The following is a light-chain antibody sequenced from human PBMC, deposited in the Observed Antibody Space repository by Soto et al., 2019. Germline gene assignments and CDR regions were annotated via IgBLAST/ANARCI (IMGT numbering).Light chain of an antibody. CDR2: EVS. J-gene: IGLJ2*01. V-gene: IGLV2-8*01. CDR1: SSDVGGYNY. Sequence: QSALTQPPSASGSPGQSVTISCTGTSSDVGGYNYVSWYQQHPGKAPKLMIYEVSKRPSGVPDRFSGSKSGNTASLTVSGLQAEDEADYYCSSCAGSSYAGSNNLVFGGGTKVTVL. CDR3: SSCAGSSYAGSNNLV.